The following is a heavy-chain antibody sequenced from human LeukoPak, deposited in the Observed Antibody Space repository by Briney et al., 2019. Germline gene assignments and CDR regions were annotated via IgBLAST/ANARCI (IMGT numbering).Heavy chain of an antibody. CDR3: AKCSPEAYYFDY. Sequence: GGSLRLSCAASGFTFSTYAMSWVRQAPGKGLEWVSGISGSGASTYYADSVKGRFTISRDNSKNTLYLQMNSLRAEDTAVYYCAKCSPEAYYFDYWGQGTLVTVSS. CDR2: ISGSGAST. J-gene: IGHJ4*02. V-gene: IGHV3-23*01. CDR1: GFTFSTYA.